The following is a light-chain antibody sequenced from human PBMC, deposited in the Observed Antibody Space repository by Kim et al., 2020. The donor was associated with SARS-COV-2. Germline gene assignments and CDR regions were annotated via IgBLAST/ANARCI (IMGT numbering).Light chain of an antibody. V-gene: IGLV2-14*03. CDR1: RSDIGDYNY. CDR2: DVT. CDR3: SSYSSSSTLV. J-gene: IGLJ3*02. Sequence: GQSITISCTGTRSDIGDYNYVSWYQQHPGEAPKLIIYDVTDRPSGVSNRFSGSKSATTASLTISGLQAEDEADYFCSSYSSSSTLVFGGGTQLTVL.